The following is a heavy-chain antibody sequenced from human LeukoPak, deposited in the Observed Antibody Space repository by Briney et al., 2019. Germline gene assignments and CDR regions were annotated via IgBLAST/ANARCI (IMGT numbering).Heavy chain of an antibody. J-gene: IGHJ4*02. CDR2: VIPIFGKA. Sequence: SVQVSCQASGGTFSTYGVSWVRQAPGQGLEWMGGVIPIFGKADYAQKFQDRVTITADESTSTAYMELSSLRSEDTALYYCARAGEYCSGGSCYSGVYFDYWGQGTLVTVSS. CDR1: GGTFSTYG. V-gene: IGHV1-69*13. CDR3: ARAGEYCSGGSCYSGVYFDY. D-gene: IGHD2-15*01.